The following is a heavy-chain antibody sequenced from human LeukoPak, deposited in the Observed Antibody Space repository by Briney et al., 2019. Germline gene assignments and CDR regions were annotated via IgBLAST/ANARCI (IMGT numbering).Heavy chain of an antibody. CDR1: GFSVSNSY. Sequence: GSLRLSCAASGFSVSNSYMYWVRQAPGKGLEWVSFFYKGDSTYYAESVRGRFTISRDNSKNTLYLLMNSLIPEDTAVYYCARDPGIPAAFYYFDYWGQGTLVTVSS. V-gene: IGHV3-53*01. CDR2: FYKGDST. J-gene: IGHJ4*02. D-gene: IGHD2-2*01. CDR3: ARDPGIPAAFYYFDY.